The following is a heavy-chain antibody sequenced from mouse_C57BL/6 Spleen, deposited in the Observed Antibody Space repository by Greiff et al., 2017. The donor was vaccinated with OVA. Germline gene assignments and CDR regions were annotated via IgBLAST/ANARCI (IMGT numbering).Heavy chain of an antibody. CDR3: VRQYYGSRDYAMDY. V-gene: IGHV10-1*01. D-gene: IGHD1-1*01. CDR1: GFSFNTYA. CDR2: IRSKSNNYAT. Sequence: EVQLVESGGGLVQPKGSLKLSCAASGFSFNTYAMNWVRQAPGKGLEWVARIRSKSNNYATYYADSVKDRFTISRDDSESMLYLQMNNLKTEDTAMYYCVRQYYGSRDYAMDYWGQGTSVTVSS. J-gene: IGHJ4*01.